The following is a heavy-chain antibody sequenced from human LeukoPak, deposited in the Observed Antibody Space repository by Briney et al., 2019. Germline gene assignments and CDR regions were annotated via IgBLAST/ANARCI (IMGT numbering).Heavy chain of an antibody. CDR2: INSNSGGT. D-gene: IGHD5-12*01. CDR1: GYTFTGYY. J-gene: IGHJ4*02. CDR3: ARARTTSGYGLFGY. Sequence: ASVKVSCKASGYTFTGYYMHWVRQAPGQGLEWMGWINSNSGGTNYAQKFQGRVTMTRDTSISTAYMELSRLRSDDTAVYYCARARTTSGYGLFGYWGQGTLVTVSS. V-gene: IGHV1-2*02.